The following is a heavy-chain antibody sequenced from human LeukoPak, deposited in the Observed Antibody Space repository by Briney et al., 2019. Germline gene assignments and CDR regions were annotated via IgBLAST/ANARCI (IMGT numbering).Heavy chain of an antibody. D-gene: IGHD6-6*01. CDR3: ARVAARPLPYGMDV. CDR2: IYYSGST. Sequence: SETLSLTCTVSGGSISSYYWSWIRQPPGKGLEWIGYIYYSGSTNYNPSLKSRVTISVDTSKNQFSLKLSSVTAADTAVYYCARVAARPLPYGMDVWGQGTTVTVSS. V-gene: IGHV4-59*01. J-gene: IGHJ6*02. CDR1: GGSISSYY.